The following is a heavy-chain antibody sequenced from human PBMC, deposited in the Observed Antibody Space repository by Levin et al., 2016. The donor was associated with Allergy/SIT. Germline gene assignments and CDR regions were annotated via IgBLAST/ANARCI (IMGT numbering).Heavy chain of an antibody. Sequence: WIRQPPGKGLEWIGEIYHSGSTNYNPSLKSRVTISVDKSKNQFSLKLSSVTAADTAVYYCARDSFIQQQNDYYYYGMDVWGQGTTVTVSS. CDR3: ARDSFIQQQNDYYYYGMDV. J-gene: IGHJ6*02. D-gene: IGHD6-13*01. CDR2: IYHSGST. V-gene: IGHV4-4*02.